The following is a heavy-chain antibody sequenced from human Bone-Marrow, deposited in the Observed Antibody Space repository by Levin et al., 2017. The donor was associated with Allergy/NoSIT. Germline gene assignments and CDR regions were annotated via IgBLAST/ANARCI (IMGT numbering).Heavy chain of an antibody. CDR3: ARQIIAAADWGAFDI. CDR1: GGSISSYY. CDR2: IYYSGST. D-gene: IGHD6-13*01. Sequence: SETLSLTCTVSGGSISSYYWSWIRQPPGKGLEWIGYIYYSGSTNYNPSLKSRVTISVDTSKNQFSLKLSSVTAADTAVYYCARQIIAAADWGAFDIWGQGTMVTVSS. V-gene: IGHV4-59*08. J-gene: IGHJ3*02.